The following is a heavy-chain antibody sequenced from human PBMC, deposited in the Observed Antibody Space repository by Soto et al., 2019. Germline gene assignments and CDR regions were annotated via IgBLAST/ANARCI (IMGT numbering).Heavy chain of an antibody. D-gene: IGHD4-17*01. CDR3: ARDRLDYAPYWYFDL. CDR1: GGSISSGGYY. CDR2: IYYSGST. Sequence: QVQLQESGPGLVKPSQTLSLTCTVSGGSISSGGYYWSWIRQHPGKGLEWIGYIYYSGSTYYNPSLKSRVTITVDTSKNHFSLKLSSVTAAATAVYYCARDRLDYAPYWYFDLWGRGTLVTVSS. V-gene: IGHV4-31*03. J-gene: IGHJ2*01.